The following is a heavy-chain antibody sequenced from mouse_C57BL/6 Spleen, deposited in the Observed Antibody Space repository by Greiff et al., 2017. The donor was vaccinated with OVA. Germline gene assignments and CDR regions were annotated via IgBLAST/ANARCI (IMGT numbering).Heavy chain of an antibody. CDR3: AREDYGSSPYYAMDY. Sequence: QVQLQQPGAELVKPGASVKMSCKASGYTFTSYWITWVKQRPGQGLEWIGDIYPGSGSTNYNEKFKSKATLTVDTSSSTAYMQLSSLTSEDSAVYYCAREDYGSSPYYAMDYWGQGTSVTVSS. CDR2: IYPGSGST. CDR1: GYTFTSYW. J-gene: IGHJ4*01. D-gene: IGHD1-1*01. V-gene: IGHV1-55*01.